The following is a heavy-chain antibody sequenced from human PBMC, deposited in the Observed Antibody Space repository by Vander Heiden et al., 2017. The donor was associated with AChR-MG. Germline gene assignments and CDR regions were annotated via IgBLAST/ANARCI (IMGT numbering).Heavy chain of an antibody. Sequence: QVQLQESGPGLVKPSETLSLTCAVSGYSISSGYYWGWIRQPPGKGLEWIGSIYHSGSTYYNPSLKSRVTISVDTSKNKFSLKLSSVTAADTAVYYCASIAARPFYYYYYMDVWCKGTTVTVAS. CDR2: IYHSGST. J-gene: IGHJ6*03. D-gene: IGHD6-6*01. CDR1: GYSISSGYY. CDR3: ASIAARPFYYYYYMDV. V-gene: IGHV4-38-2*01.